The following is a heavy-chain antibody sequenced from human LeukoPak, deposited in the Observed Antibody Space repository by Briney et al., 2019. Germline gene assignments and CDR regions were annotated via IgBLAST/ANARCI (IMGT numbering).Heavy chain of an antibody. CDR2: ISGTGGST. J-gene: IGHJ4*02. V-gene: IGHV3-23*01. CDR1: GFTFATYA. CDR3: AKPHYDSSGYYYLASYFDY. Sequence: YPGTSLRLSCAASGFTFATYAMSWVRQAPGKGLEWVSGISGTGGSTYYADSVKGRFTISRDNSKNTLYLQMNSLRAEDTAVYYCAKPHYDSSGYYYLASYFDYWGQGTLVTVSS. D-gene: IGHD3-22*01.